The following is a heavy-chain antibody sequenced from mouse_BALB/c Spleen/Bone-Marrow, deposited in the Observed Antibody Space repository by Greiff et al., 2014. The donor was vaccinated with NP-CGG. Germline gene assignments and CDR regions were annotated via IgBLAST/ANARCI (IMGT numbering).Heavy chain of an antibody. J-gene: IGHJ3*01. CDR2: IDPSTGYT. V-gene: IGHV1-7*01. CDR1: GYTFTNYW. D-gene: IGHD2-3*01. Sequence: QVQLQQSGAELAKPRASVKMSCKASGYTFTNYWMHWVKQRPGQGLEWIGYIDPSTGYTEYNQKFKDKATLTADKSSSTAYMQLISRTSEDSAVYYCSRGGIYDGYSYWGQGTLVTVSA. CDR3: SRGGIYDGYSY.